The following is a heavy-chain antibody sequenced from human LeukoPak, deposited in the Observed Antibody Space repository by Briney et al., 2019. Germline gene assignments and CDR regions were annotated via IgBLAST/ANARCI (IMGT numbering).Heavy chain of an antibody. CDR3: AREGLDY. CDR2: ISSSSSYI. Sequence: PGGSLRLSCAASGFTFSSYSMNWVRQAPGKGLEWVSSISSSSSYIYSADSVKGRFTISRDNAKNSLYLQMNSLGAEDTAVYYCAREGLDYWGQGTLVTVSS. J-gene: IGHJ4*02. V-gene: IGHV3-21*01. CDR1: GFTFSSYS.